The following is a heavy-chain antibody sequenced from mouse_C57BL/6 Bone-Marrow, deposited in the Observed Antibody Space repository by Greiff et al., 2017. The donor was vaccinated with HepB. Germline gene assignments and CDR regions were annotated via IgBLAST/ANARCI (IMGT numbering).Heavy chain of an antibody. CDR1: GYTFTSYW. D-gene: IGHD3-2*02. Sequence: QVQLQQPGAELVKPGASVKLSCKASGYTFTSYWMHWVKQRPGQGLEWIGMIHPNSGSNNYNEKFKSNATLTVDKSSSTAYMQLSSLTSEDSAVYYCARPAQVSFAYWGQGTLVTVSA. V-gene: IGHV1-64*01. CDR2: IHPNSGSN. J-gene: IGHJ3*01. CDR3: ARPAQVSFAY.